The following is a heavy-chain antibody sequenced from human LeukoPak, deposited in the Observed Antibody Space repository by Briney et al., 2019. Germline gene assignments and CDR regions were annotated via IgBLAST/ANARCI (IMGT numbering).Heavy chain of an antibody. D-gene: IGHD2-15*01. CDR3: ARALLAYGDNCSGGSCYFH. V-gene: IGHV3-7*01. Sequence: GGSLRLSCAASGFTFSSYWMSWVRQAPGKGLEWVANIKQDGSEKYYVDSVKGRFTISRDNAKNSLYLQMNSLRAEDTAVYYCARALLAYGDNCSGGSCYFHWGQGTLVTVSS. CDR1: GFTFSSYW. CDR2: IKQDGSEK. J-gene: IGHJ4*02.